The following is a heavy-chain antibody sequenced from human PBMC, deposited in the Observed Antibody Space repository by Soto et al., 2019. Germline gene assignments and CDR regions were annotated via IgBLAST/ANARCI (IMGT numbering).Heavy chain of an antibody. V-gene: IGHV4-31*03. J-gene: IGHJ3*02. Sequence: SETLSLTCTVSGGSIISGGYYWIWIRQHPGKGLEWIGYIYYSGSTYYNPSLKSRVTISVDTSKNQFSLKLSSVTVADTAVYYCARSPKSIVVVVAAKTSGAFDIWGQGTMVTVSS. CDR2: IYYSGST. CDR3: ARSPKSIVVVVAAKTSGAFDI. D-gene: IGHD2-15*01. CDR1: GGSIISGGYY.